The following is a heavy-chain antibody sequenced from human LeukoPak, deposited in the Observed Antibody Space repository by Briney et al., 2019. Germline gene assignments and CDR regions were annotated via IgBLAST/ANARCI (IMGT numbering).Heavy chain of an antibody. D-gene: IGHD3-3*01. CDR3: ARLNYDFWSGYYGAIDY. CDR1: GYTFTGYY. J-gene: IGHJ4*02. Sequence: ASVKVSCKASGYTFTGYYMHWVRQAPGQGLEWTGWINPNSGGTNYAQKFQGRVTMTRDTSISTAYMELSRLRSDDTAVYYCARLNYDFWSGYYGAIDYWGQGTLVTVSS. CDR2: INPNSGGT. V-gene: IGHV1-2*02.